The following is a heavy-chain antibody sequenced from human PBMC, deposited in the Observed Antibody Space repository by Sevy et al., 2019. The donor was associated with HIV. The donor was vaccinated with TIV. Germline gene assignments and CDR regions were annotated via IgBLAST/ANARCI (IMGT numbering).Heavy chain of an antibody. D-gene: IGHD6-19*01. V-gene: IGHV3-30-3*01. CDR3: ARDAPVADNDAFDI. CDR2: ISYDGSNK. J-gene: IGHJ3*02. Sequence: GGSLRLSCAASGFTFSSYAMHWVRQAPGKGLEWVAVISYDGSNKYYADSVKGRFTISRDNSKNTLYLQMNSLRAEDTAVCYCARDAPVADNDAFDIWGQGTMVTVSS. CDR1: GFTFSSYA.